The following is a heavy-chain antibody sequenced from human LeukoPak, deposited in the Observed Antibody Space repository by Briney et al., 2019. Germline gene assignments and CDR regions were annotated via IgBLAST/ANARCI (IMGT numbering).Heavy chain of an antibody. D-gene: IGHD3-10*01. J-gene: IGHJ4*02. CDR3: ARVGYYGSGSNFDY. Sequence: RGPLRLSCAASGFTFSSYSMNWVRQAPGKGLEWVSSISSSSSYIYYADSVKGRFTISRDNAKNSLYLQMNSLRAEDTAVYYCARVGYYGSGSNFDYWGQGTLVTVSS. CDR1: GFTFSSYS. CDR2: ISSSSSYI. V-gene: IGHV3-21*01.